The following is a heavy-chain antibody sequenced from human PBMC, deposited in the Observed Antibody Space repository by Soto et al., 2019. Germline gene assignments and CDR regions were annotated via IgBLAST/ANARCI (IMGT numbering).Heavy chain of an antibody. J-gene: IGHJ4*02. CDR2: IKHNGSKT. V-gene: IGHV3-30*03. CDR1: GFTSRGYS. Sequence: GGSRSLPCPASGFTSRGYSMTWFGQAPGKGLEWVRLIKHNGSKTYYADSVKGRFTLSRDNSKNTLYLQRNSLRREDTGVYYCARPTTMIPSDHWGQGTLVTVSS. CDR3: ARPTTMIPSDH. D-gene: IGHD3-22*01.